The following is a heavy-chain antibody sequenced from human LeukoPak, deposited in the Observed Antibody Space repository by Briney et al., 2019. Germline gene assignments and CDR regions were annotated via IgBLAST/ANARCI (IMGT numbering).Heavy chain of an antibody. D-gene: IGHD2/OR15-2a*01. Sequence: GGSLRLSCAASGFTFSSYSMNWVRQAPGKGLEWVSYISSSSSTIYYADSVKGRFTISRDNAKNSLYLQMNSLRAEDTAVYYCARGLLSDYWGQGTLVTVYS. V-gene: IGHV3-48*01. CDR3: ARGLLSDY. CDR1: GFTFSSYS. J-gene: IGHJ4*02. CDR2: ISSSSSTI.